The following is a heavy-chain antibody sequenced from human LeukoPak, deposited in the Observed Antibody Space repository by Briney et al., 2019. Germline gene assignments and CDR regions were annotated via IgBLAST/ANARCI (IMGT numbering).Heavy chain of an antibody. Sequence: GASVKVPCKASGYTFTGYYMHWVRPAPGQGLEWMGCINPNSGGTNYAQKFQGRVTMTRDTSISTAYMELSRLRSDDTAVYYCARYEQQLETLDYWGQGTLVTVSS. D-gene: IGHD6-13*01. CDR2: INPNSGGT. CDR3: ARYEQQLETLDY. V-gene: IGHV1-2*02. CDR1: GYTFTGYY. J-gene: IGHJ4*02.